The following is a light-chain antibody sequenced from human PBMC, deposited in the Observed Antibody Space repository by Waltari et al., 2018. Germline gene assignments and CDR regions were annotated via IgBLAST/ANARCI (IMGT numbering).Light chain of an antibody. J-gene: IGLJ3*02. V-gene: IGLV1-44*01. Sequence: QSVLTQPPSASGTPGQRVTISCSGSASNIGGNLVNWYHQLPGKAPKLLIYRSEQRPSGVPDRFSASKTGTSASLAISGLQSEDEADYFCASWDDSLNGHWVFGGGTKVTVL. CDR1: ASNIGGNL. CDR3: ASWDDSLNGHWV. CDR2: RSE.